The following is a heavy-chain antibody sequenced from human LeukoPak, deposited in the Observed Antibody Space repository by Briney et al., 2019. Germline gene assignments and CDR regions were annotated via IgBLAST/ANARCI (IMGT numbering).Heavy chain of an antibody. V-gene: IGHV4-34*01. CDR1: GGSFIGYY. CDR3: ARVSSWVDGYSGYDTYYYGMDV. D-gene: IGHD5-12*01. J-gene: IGHJ6*02. CDR2: INYSGRT. Sequence: SETLSLTCAVYGGSFIGYYWRWIRQPPGKGREWIGVINYSGRTNYNPSLKRRVTISEVTSQNQVSLALSSVTAADTAVYYCARVSSWVDGYSGYDTYYYGMDVWGQGTTVTVSS.